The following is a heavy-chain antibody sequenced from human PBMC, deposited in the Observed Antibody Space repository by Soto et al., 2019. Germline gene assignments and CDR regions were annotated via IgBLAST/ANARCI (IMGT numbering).Heavy chain of an antibody. CDR3: AKDLRFGYSGYDFDY. V-gene: IGHV3-30*18. Sequence: GGSLRLSCAASGFTFSSYGMHWVRQAPGKGLEWVAVISDDGSNKYYADSVKGRFTISRDNSKNTLYLQMNSLRAEDTAVYYCAKDLRFGYSGYDFDYWGQGTLVTVSS. J-gene: IGHJ4*02. CDR2: ISDDGSNK. CDR1: GFTFSSYG. D-gene: IGHD5-12*01.